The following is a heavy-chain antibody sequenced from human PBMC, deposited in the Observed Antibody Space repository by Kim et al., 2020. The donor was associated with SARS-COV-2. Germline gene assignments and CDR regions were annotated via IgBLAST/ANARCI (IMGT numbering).Heavy chain of an antibody. Sequence: SETLSLTCSVSGVSISTNYHYWGWVRQPPGKGLEWIGSVYNSGTTYYNPSLKSRVTISGDTSKNQFTLNMRSVTAGDTAVYYCACNVGSTPDYYFDYWGRGALVTVSS. V-gene: IGHV4-39*06. CDR1: GVSISTNYHY. J-gene: IGHJ4*02. D-gene: IGHD1-26*01. CDR2: VYNSGTT. CDR3: ACNVGSTPDYYFDY.